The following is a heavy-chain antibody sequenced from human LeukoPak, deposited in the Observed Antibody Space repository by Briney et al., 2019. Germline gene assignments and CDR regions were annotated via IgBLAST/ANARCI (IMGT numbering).Heavy chain of an antibody. CDR2: ISSSSTTI. Sequence: GGSLRLSCAASRFTFSSYSMNWVRQAPGKGLEWVSYISSSSTTIYYADSVKGRFTISRDNAKNSLYLQMNSLRAEDTAVYYCAELGITMIGGVWGKGTTVTISS. D-gene: IGHD3-10*02. CDR3: AELGITMIGGV. J-gene: IGHJ6*04. CDR1: RFTFSSYS. V-gene: IGHV3-48*04.